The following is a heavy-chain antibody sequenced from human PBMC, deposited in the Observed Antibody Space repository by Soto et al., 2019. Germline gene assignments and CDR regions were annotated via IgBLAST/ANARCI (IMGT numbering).Heavy chain of an antibody. J-gene: IGHJ4*02. CDR2: IKGKVDGGAT. V-gene: IGHV3-15*01. CDR1: GLTFSGAW. Sequence: EVQLVESGGNLVNPGGSLRLSCATSGLTFSGAWLSWVRQAPGKGLEWVGRIKGKVDGGATDYAAPVKGRFVISRDYSKDTLYLQINSLKTEDTAVYFCTTDVTGAYGADYWGQGTLVTVSS. D-gene: IGHD3-16*01. CDR3: TTDVTGAYGADY.